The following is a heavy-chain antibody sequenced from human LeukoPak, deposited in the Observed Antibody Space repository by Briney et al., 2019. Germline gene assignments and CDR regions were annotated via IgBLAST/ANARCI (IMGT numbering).Heavy chain of an antibody. J-gene: IGHJ4*02. Sequence: GGSLRLSCAASGFTFSAYWMHWVRQAPGKGLVWVSRVKYDGSTTTYADSVRGRFTISRDNAKNILYLQMNSLRVEDTAVYYCARDLNWLLFDYWGQGTLVTVSA. CDR1: GFTFSAYW. V-gene: IGHV3-74*01. CDR3: ARDLNWLLFDY. D-gene: IGHD3-9*01. CDR2: VKYDGSTT.